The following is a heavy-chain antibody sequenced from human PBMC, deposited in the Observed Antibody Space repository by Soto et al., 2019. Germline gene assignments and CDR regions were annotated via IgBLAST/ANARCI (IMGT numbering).Heavy chain of an antibody. Sequence: PSPALSLTCAISGDSVSSNSAAWNWIRQSPSRGLEWLGRTYYRSKWYNDYAVSVKSRITINPDTSKNQFSLQLNSVTPEDTAVYYCARLYYDYIWGSYLWFDPWGQGTLVTVSS. CDR2: TYYRSKWYN. CDR1: GDSVSSNSAA. D-gene: IGHD3-16*02. CDR3: ARLYYDYIWGSYLWFDP. J-gene: IGHJ5*02. V-gene: IGHV6-1*01.